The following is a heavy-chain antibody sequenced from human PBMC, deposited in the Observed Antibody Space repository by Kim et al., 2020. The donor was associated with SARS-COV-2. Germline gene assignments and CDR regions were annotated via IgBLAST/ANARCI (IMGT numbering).Heavy chain of an antibody. CDR3: ARESAAFDI. CDR2: INHSGST. Sequence: SETLSLTCAVYGGSFSGYYWSWIRQPPGKGLEWIGEINHSGSTNYNPSLKSRVTISVDTSKNQFSLKLSSVTAADTAVYYCARESAAFDIWGQGTMVTVS. CDR1: GGSFSGYY. V-gene: IGHV4-34*01. J-gene: IGHJ3*02.